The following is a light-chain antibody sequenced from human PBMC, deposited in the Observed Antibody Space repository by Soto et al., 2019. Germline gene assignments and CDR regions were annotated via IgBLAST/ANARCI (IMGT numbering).Light chain of an antibody. CDR3: QQTRSSPPT. V-gene: IGKV1-9*01. J-gene: IGKJ4*01. Sequence: IQLTQSPSSLSASVGDRVTITCRASQGINSYLAWYQQKPGKVPQLLIYEASILRSGVPSRFTRSGSGPDFPLTMRRLHAEAFAPYYCQQTRSSPPTFGGGTKVDIK. CDR1: QGINSY. CDR2: EAS.